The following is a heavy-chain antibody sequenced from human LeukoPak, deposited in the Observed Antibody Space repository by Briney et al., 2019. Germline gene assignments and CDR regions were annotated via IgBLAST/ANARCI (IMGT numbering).Heavy chain of an antibody. J-gene: IGHJ4*02. CDR3: ARTSIGAAAGTVDYGY. CDR2: ISAYNGNT. D-gene: IGHD6-13*01. Sequence: ASVKVSCKASGYTFTSYGISWVRQAPGQGLEWMGWISAYNGNTNCAQKLQGRVTMTTDTSTSTAYMELRSLRSNDPAVYYCARTSIGAAAGTVDYGYWGQGTLVTVSS. V-gene: IGHV1-18*01. CDR1: GYTFTSYG.